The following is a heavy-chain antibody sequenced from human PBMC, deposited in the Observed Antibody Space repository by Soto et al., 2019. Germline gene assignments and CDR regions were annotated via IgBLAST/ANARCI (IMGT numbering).Heavy chain of an antibody. Sequence: SETLSLTCVVSGGSISSSNWWSWVRQPPGKGLEWIGEIYHTGSTKYNPSLKSRVTISVDGSKNQFSLRLSSVTAADTAVYYCARGSNWFDPWGQGTLVTVSS. CDR2: IYHTGST. CDR3: ARGSNWFDP. V-gene: IGHV4-4*02. J-gene: IGHJ5*02. CDR1: GGSISSSNW.